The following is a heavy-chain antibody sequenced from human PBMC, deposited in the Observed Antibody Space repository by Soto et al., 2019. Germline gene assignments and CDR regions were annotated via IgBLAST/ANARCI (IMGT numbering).Heavy chain of an antibody. CDR2: IYYSGST. CDR3: ARHGYYDYIWGSYLQGNYYYYYMDV. D-gene: IGHD3-16*02. Sequence: SETLSLTCTVSGGSISSYYWSWIRQPPGKGLEWIGYIYYSGSTNYNPSLKSRVTISVDTSKNQFSLKLSSVTAADTAVYYCARHGYYDYIWGSYLQGNYYYYYMDVWGKGTTVTVSS. J-gene: IGHJ6*03. V-gene: IGHV4-59*08. CDR1: GGSISSYY.